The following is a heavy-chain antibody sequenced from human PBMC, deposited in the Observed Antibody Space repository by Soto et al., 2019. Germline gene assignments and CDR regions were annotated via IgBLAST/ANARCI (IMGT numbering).Heavy chain of an antibody. CDR1: VGTFSSYT. V-gene: IGHV1-69*02. D-gene: IGHD2-15*01. CDR2: IIPILGIA. CDR3: ARGKDIVVVVAADDAFDI. J-gene: IGHJ3*02. Sequence: GASVKGSCKASVGTFSSYTISWVRQAPGQGLEWMGRIIPILGIANYAQKFQGRVTITADKSTSTAYMELSSLRSEDTAVYYCARGKDIVVVVAADDAFDIWGQGTMVTVSS.